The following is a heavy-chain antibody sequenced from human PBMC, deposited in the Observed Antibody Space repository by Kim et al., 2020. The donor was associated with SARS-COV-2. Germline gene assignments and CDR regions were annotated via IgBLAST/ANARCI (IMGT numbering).Heavy chain of an antibody. CDR2: INAGNGNT. D-gene: IGHD3-3*01. J-gene: IGHJ5*02. V-gene: IGHV1-3*01. CDR3: ARDSTLVTIFGVVTPNWFDP. Sequence: ASVKVSCKASGYTFTSYAMHWVRQAPGQRLEWMGWINAGNGNTKYSQKFQGRVTITRDTSASTTYMELSSLRSEDTAVYYCARDSTLVTIFGVVTPNWFDPWGQGTLVTVSS. CDR1: GYTFTSYA.